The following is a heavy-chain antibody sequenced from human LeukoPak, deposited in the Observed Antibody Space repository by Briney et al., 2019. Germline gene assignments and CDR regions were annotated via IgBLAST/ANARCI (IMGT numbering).Heavy chain of an antibody. J-gene: IGHJ4*02. Sequence: PGGSLRLSCAASGFTFSSYSMNWVRQAPGKGLEWVSSISSSSSYIYYADSVKGRSTISRDNAKNSLYLQMNSLRAEDTAVYYCARVKSSGWYAPLDYWGQGTLVTVSS. D-gene: IGHD6-19*01. CDR3: ARVKSSGWYAPLDY. CDR1: GFTFSSYS. CDR2: ISSSSSYI. V-gene: IGHV3-21*01.